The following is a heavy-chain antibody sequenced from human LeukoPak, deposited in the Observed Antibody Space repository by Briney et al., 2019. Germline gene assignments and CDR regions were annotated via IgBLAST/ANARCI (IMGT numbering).Heavy chain of an antibody. V-gene: IGHV4-59*01. J-gene: IGHJ5*02. Sequence: PSETLSLTCSVSGGSISSYYWSWVRQPPGKGLEWIGYIQNSVTSYTDNPSLQSRVTISVDTSKNQFSLRVTSVTAADTAVYYCVRSPQLDPWGQGTLVTASS. CDR2: IQNSVTSY. CDR3: VRSPQLDP. CDR1: GGSISSYY.